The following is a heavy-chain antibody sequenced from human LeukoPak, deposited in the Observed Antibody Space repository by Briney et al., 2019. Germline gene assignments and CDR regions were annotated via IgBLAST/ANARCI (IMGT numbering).Heavy chain of an antibody. CDR1: GGSISSYY. CDR3: ARDIVVVPASLYYFDY. CDR2: IYYSGST. V-gene: IGHV4-59*12. Sequence: SETLSLTCTVSGGSISSYYWSWIRQPPGKGLEWIGYIYYSGSTSYNPSLNSRVTISVDTSKNHFSLKLSSVTAADTAVYYCARDIVVVPASLYYFDYWGQGTLVTVSS. J-gene: IGHJ4*02. D-gene: IGHD2-2*01.